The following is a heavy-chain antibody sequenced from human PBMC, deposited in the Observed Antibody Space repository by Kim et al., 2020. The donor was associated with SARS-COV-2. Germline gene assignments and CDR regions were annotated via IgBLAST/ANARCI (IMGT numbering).Heavy chain of an antibody. CDR2: VSYDGSVK. CDR3: TRGAVSWNDSLGI. J-gene: IGHJ3*02. D-gene: IGHD6-19*01. Sequence: GGSLRLSCKASGFTLTNYGMHWVRQAPGTGLEWVAFVSYDGSVKYYGETVKGRFTISRDTTKNTLFLQMDSLRAEDTAVYYCTRGAVSWNDSLGIWGQGSLVTVSS. V-gene: IGHV3-30*03. CDR1: GFTLTNYG.